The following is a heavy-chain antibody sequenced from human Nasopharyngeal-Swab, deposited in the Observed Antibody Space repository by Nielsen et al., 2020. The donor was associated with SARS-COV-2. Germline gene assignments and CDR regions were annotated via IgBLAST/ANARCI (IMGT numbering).Heavy chain of an antibody. CDR3: AKSFAALTTVSNFDY. D-gene: IGHD4-17*01. V-gene: IGHV3-30*04. Sequence: GESLKISCAASGFTFSSYAMNWVRQAPGKGLEWVAVISYDGGNKYYADSVKGRFTISRDNSKNTLYLQMNSLRAEDTAVYYCAKSFAALTTVSNFDYWGQGTLVTVSS. J-gene: IGHJ4*02. CDR2: ISYDGGNK. CDR1: GFTFSSYA.